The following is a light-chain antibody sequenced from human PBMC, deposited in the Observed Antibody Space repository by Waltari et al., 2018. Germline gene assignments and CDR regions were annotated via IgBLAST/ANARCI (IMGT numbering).Light chain of an antibody. V-gene: IGKV1-NL1*01. CDR3: QQYYSTFWT. CDR2: AAS. CDR1: QAISNS. Sequence: DIQMTQSPSSLSASVGDSITITCRASQAISNSLAWYQQKPGKAPKLLLYAASRLESGVPSRFSRSGSGTDYTLTISSLQPEDFATYYCQQYYSTFWTFGQGTKVDIK. J-gene: IGKJ1*01.